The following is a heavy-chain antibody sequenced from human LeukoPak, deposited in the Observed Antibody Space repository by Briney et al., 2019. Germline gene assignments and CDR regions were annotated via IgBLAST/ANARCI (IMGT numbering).Heavy chain of an antibody. Sequence: SETLSLTCSVSGGSISSGGYYWSWIRQHPGKGLEWIGYIYYSVSTYYNPSLKSRVTISVDTSKNQFSLKLSSVTAADTAVYYCARSRRLVRFGYNWFDPWGQGTLVTVSS. D-gene: IGHD6-19*01. J-gene: IGHJ5*02. CDR2: IYYSVST. V-gene: IGHV4-31*03. CDR3: ARSRRLVRFGYNWFDP. CDR1: GGSISSGGYY.